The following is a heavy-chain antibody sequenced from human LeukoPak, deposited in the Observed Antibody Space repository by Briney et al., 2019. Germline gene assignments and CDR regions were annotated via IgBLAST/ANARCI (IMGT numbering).Heavy chain of an antibody. CDR2: ISGSGGST. Sequence: AGGSLRLPCAASGFTVSSNYMSWVRQAPGKGLEWVSAISGSGGSTYYADSVKGRFTISRDNSKNTLYLQMNSLRAEDTAVYYCAKDGLRGSCYFFDYWGQGTLVTVSS. D-gene: IGHD2-15*01. V-gene: IGHV3-23*01. CDR1: GFTVSSNY. CDR3: AKDGLRGSCYFFDY. J-gene: IGHJ4*02.